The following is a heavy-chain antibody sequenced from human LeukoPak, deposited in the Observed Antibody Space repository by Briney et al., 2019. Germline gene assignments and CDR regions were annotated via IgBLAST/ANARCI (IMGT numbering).Heavy chain of an antibody. CDR1: GFTFSSYA. D-gene: IGHD5-18*01. CDR2: ISGSVGDT. CDR3: AKSRGYSYVSHFVY. J-gene: IGHJ4*02. Sequence: GGSLRLSCAASGFTFSSYAMNWVRQAPGKGLEWVSVISGSVGDTYYTDSVKGRFTISRDSAKNSLYLQMNSLRPEDTALYYCAKSRGYSYVSHFVYWGQGTLVTVSS. V-gene: IGHV3-23*01.